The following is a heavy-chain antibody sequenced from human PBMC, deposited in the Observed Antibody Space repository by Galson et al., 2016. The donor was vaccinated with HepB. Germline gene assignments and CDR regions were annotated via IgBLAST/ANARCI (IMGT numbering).Heavy chain of an antibody. J-gene: IGHJ4*02. D-gene: IGHD4-17*01. CDR1: GFTFRNAW. Sequence: SLRLSCAASGFTFRNAWMSWVRQAPGKGLEWVGRIKSKTDGGTTDYAAPVKGRFAISRDDSKNTLYLQMNSLKTEDTAVYYCTTDALVGYGDGEYWGQGTLVTVSS. V-gene: IGHV3-15*01. CDR2: IKSKTDGGTT. CDR3: TTDALVGYGDGEY.